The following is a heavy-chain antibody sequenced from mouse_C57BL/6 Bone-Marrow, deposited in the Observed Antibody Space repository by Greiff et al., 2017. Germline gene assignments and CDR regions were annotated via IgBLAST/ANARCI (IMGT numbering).Heavy chain of an antibody. D-gene: IGHD1-1*01. Sequence: QVQLQESGAELVRPGASVTLSCKASGYTFTDYEMHWVKQTPVHGLEWIGAIDPETGGTAYNQKFKGKAILTADKSSSTAYMELRSLTSEDSAVYYCTREGITREAYWGQGTLVTVSA. J-gene: IGHJ3*01. V-gene: IGHV1-15*01. CDR1: GYTFTDYE. CDR2: IDPETGGT. CDR3: TREGITREAY.